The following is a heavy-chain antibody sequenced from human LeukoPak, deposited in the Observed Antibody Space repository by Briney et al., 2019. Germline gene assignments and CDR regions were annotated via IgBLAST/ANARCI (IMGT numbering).Heavy chain of an antibody. V-gene: IGHV3-74*01. Sequence: GGSLRLSCAASGYTFSSYWMHWVRQAPGKGLVWVSRIDSDGSSTSYADSVKGRFTISRDNAKNTLYLQMNSLRAEDTAVYYCARGVGYCSSTSCYWWFDPWGQGTLVTVSS. CDR1: GYTFSSYW. D-gene: IGHD2-2*01. J-gene: IGHJ5*02. CDR3: ARGVGYCSSTSCYWWFDP. CDR2: IDSDGSST.